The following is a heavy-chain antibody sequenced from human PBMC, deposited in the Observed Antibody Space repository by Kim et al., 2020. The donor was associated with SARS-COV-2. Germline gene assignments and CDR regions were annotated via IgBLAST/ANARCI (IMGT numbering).Heavy chain of an antibody. CDR3: ARVWSIDYDSSGYYGGYYFDY. V-gene: IGHV3-11*06. J-gene: IGHJ4*02. D-gene: IGHD3-22*01. Sequence: FTISRDNAKNSLYLQMNSLRAEDTAVYYCARVWSIDYDSSGYYGGYYFDYWGQGTLVTVSS.